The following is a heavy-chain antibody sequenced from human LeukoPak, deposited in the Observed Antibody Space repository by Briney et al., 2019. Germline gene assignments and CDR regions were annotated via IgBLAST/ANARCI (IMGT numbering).Heavy chain of an antibody. D-gene: IGHD2-2*02. CDR1: GYSFTSYW. CDR3: ARLGGLGYCSSTSCYRRGDFDY. Sequence: GESLKISCKGSGYSFTSYWIGWVRQMPGKGLEWVGIIYPGDSDTRYSPSFQGQVTISADKSISTAYLQWSSLKASDTAMYYCARLGGLGYCSSTSCYRRGDFDYWGQGTLVTVSS. V-gene: IGHV5-51*01. CDR2: IYPGDSDT. J-gene: IGHJ4*02.